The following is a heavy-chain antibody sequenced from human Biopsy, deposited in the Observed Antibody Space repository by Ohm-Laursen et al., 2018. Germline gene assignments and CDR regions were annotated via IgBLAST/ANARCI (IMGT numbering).Heavy chain of an antibody. J-gene: IGHJ6*02. CDR3: ARTPITIFSAGLVYRHRRHLQGMDV. CDR2: FGWDDFK. Sequence: TQTLTLTCGFSGVSLSARGMRVSWIRQPPGKALEWLAPFGWDDFKAYSDSLNDRLTISKATSENQVVLTMTNTDPADTGTYFCARTPITIFSAGLVYRHRRHLQGMDVWGQGTAVTVS. D-gene: IGHD3-3*01. V-gene: IGHV2-70*04. CDR1: GVSLSARGMR.